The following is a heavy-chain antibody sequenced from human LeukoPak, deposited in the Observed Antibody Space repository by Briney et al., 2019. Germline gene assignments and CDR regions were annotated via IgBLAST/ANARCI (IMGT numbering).Heavy chain of an antibody. J-gene: IGHJ4*02. CDR1: GYTFTGYY. Sequence: ASVKVSCKASGYTFTGYYMHWVRQAPGQGLEWMGWINPNSGGTNYAQKFQGRVTMTRDTSISTAYMELSRLRSDDTAVYYCARDFDSSGYYFLGDYWGQGTLATVSS. V-gene: IGHV1-2*02. D-gene: IGHD3-22*01. CDR3: ARDFDSSGYYFLGDY. CDR2: INPNSGGT.